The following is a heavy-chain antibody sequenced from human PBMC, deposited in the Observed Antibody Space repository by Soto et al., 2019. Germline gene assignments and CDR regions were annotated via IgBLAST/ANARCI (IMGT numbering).Heavy chain of an antibody. Sequence: QVQLVESGGGVVQPGGSLRLSCAASGFSFSRFAIHWVRQAPGKGLEWVAVISKDGSVIYYADSVKGRFTISRDNSKISLFLQVNSLTSEDTAVYYGARSRSGAVPDSLGFWGQGTLVTVSS. CDR2: ISKDGSVI. CDR3: ARSRSGAVPDSLGF. CDR1: GFSFSRFA. D-gene: IGHD3-10*01. J-gene: IGHJ4*02. V-gene: IGHV3-30-3*01.